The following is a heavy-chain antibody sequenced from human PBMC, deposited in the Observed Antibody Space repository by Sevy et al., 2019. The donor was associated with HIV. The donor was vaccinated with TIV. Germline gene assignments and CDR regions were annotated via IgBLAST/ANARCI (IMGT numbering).Heavy chain of an antibody. CDR2: INSDGSST. D-gene: IGHD1-26*01. CDR3: AREINPSGSSGKDAFDI. CDR1: GFTFSSYW. Sequence: GGSLRLSCAASGFTFSSYWMHWVRQAPGKGLVWVSRINSDGSSTSYADSVKGRFTISRDNAKNTVYLQMNSLRDEDTAFYYCAREINPSGSSGKDAFDIWGQGTMVTVSS. V-gene: IGHV3-74*01. J-gene: IGHJ3*02.